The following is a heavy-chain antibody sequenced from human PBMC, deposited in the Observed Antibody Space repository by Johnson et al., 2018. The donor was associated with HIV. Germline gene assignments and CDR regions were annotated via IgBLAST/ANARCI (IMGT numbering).Heavy chain of an antibody. D-gene: IGHD3-22*01. CDR3: AKDLSDSSGYHDAFDI. J-gene: IGHJ3*02. V-gene: IGHV3-30*04. CDR2: ISYDGRNK. CDR1: GFTFSSYA. Sequence: QVQLVESGGGVVQPGRSLSLSCAASGFTFSSYAMNWVRQAPGKGLEWVAVISYDGRNKYYADSVKGRFTISRDNSKNTLYLQMNSLRAEDTAVYYCAKDLSDSSGYHDAFDIWGQGTMVTVSS.